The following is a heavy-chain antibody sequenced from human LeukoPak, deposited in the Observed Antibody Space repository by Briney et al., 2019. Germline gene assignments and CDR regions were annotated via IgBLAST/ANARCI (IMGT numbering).Heavy chain of an antibody. CDR3: AKGQPTVTN. Sequence: GGSLRLSWAAAGFTFSSYWMSWVRHPPAKGLGWVANIKQDGSEKYYVDSVKARFTISRDNAKISLSLQMNSLRAEDTAVYFCAKGQPTVTNWGQGTLVTVSS. CDR2: IKQDGSEK. D-gene: IGHD4-17*01. J-gene: IGHJ4*02. V-gene: IGHV3-7*03. CDR1: GFTFSSYW.